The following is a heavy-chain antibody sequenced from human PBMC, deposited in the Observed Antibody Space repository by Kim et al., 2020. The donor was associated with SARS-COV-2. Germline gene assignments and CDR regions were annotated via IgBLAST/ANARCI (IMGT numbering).Heavy chain of an antibody. CDR1: GYSFSNFW. CDR2: IYARDSST. V-gene: IGHV5-51*01. Sequence: GESLKISCKGSGYSFSNFWIGWVRQMPGKGLEWLGFIYARDSSTRYGPSFQGHVTISIDKSISTAFLQWNSLESSDTAIYFCARHWDPDGSYFDYWGQGTLVTVSS. D-gene: IGHD1-26*01. J-gene: IGHJ4*02. CDR3: ARHWDPDGSYFDY.